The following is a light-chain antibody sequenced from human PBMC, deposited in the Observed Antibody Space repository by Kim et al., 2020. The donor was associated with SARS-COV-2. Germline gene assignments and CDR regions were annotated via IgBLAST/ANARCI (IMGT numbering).Light chain of an antibody. CDR3: QQYEDRPIT. CDR2: GAS. CDR1: QTISSN. V-gene: IGKV3-15*01. Sequence: EIVMTQSPATLSVSPGERATLSCRASQTISSNLGWYQQKPGQAPRLLIHGASTRATGIPARFSGSGSGTEFTLTISSLQSEDFAVYYCQQYEDRPITFGQGTRLEIK. J-gene: IGKJ5*01.